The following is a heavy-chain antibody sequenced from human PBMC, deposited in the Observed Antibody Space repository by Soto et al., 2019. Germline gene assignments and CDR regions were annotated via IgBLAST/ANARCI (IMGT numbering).Heavy chain of an antibody. Sequence: GGSLRLSCAASGFTFSSYWMSWVRQAPGKGLEWVANIKQDGSEKYYVDSVKGRFTISRDNAKNSLYLQMNSLRAENTAVYCCAREYLSSSWYLGPYFDYWGQGTLVTVSS. CDR3: AREYLSSSWYLGPYFDY. J-gene: IGHJ4*02. D-gene: IGHD6-13*01. CDR2: IKQDGSEK. CDR1: GFTFSSYW. V-gene: IGHV3-7*01.